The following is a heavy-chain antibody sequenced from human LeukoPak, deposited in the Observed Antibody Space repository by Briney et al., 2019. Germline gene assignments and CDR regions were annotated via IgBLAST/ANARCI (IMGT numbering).Heavy chain of an antibody. CDR1: GYTFTSYG. CDR3: ARGPKITGSTNRYYYYYMDV. Sequence: ASVKVSCKASGYTFTSYGISWVRQAPGQGLEWMGWISAYNGNTNYAQKLQGRVTMTTDTSTSTAYMELRSLRSDDTAVYCCARGPKITGSTNRYYYYYMDVWGKGNTVTVSS. J-gene: IGHJ6*03. D-gene: IGHD1-20*01. V-gene: IGHV1-18*01. CDR2: ISAYNGNT.